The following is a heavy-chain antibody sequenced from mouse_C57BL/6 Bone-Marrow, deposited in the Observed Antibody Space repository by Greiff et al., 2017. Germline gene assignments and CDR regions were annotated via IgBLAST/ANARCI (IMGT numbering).Heavy chain of an antibody. D-gene: IGHD2-2*01. J-gene: IGHJ2*01. Sequence: QVQLQQPGAELVMPGASVKLSCKASGYTFTSYWMHWVKQRPGQGLEWIGEIDPTDSYTNYNQKFKGKSTLTVDKSSSTSYMQLSSLTSVDSAVYYCARYGYPYYFAYWGHGTTLTVSS. V-gene: IGHV1-69*01. CDR1: GYTFTSYW. CDR3: ARYGYPYYFAY. CDR2: IDPTDSYT.